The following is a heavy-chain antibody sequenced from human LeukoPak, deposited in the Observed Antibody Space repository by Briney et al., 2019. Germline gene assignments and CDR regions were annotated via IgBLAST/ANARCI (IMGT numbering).Heavy chain of an antibody. Sequence: SQTLSLTSAISGDSVSSNSAAWNWIRQSPSRGLEWLGRTYYRSKWYNDYAVSVKSRITISPDTSKNQFSLQLNSVTPEDTAVYYCARGGRALGSFDYWGQGTLVTVSS. CDR1: GDSVSSNSAA. D-gene: IGHD3-16*02. V-gene: IGHV6-1*01. CDR3: ARGGRALGSFDY. J-gene: IGHJ4*02. CDR2: TYYRSKWYN.